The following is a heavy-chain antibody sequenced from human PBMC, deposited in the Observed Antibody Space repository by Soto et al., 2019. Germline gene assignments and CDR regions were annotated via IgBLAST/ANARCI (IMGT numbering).Heavy chain of an antibody. Sequence: PGGSLRLACAASGFTFSCSAMHGVRQSSGKGLEWVGRIRSKANSYATAYAASVKGRFTISRDDSKNTAYLQMNSLKTEDTAVYYCTRRTYGSGSYYVNWGQGTRVTVSS. CDR2: IRSKANSYAT. CDR1: GFTFSCSA. J-gene: IGHJ4*02. D-gene: IGHD3-10*01. V-gene: IGHV3-73*01. CDR3: TRRTYGSGSYYVN.